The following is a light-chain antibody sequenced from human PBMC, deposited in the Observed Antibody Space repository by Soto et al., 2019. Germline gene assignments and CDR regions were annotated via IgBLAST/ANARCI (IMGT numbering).Light chain of an antibody. V-gene: IGKV3-20*01. Sequence: EIVLTQSPGTLSLSPGERATLSCRASQSVSSSYLAGYQQKPGQAPRLLIYGASSRATGIPDRFSGSGSGTYFTLTISRLEPEDFAVYYCQQYGSSPPRYTFGQGTKLEIK. CDR2: GAS. J-gene: IGKJ2*01. CDR3: QQYGSSPPRYT. CDR1: QSVSSSY.